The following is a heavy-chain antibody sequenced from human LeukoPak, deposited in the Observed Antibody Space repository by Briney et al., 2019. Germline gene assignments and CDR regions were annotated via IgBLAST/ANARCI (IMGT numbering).Heavy chain of an antibody. Sequence: GGSLRLSCAASGFTFSDYWMSWVRQAPGKGLEWVANIKQDGTEKNYVDSVKGRFIISRDNAKNSLYLQLNSLRADDTAVYYCARVRGGRSWYYYGMDVWGRGTTVTVSS. V-gene: IGHV3-7*03. J-gene: IGHJ6*02. CDR3: ARVRGGRSWYYYGMDV. CDR1: GFTFSDYW. CDR2: IKQDGTEK. D-gene: IGHD3-16*01.